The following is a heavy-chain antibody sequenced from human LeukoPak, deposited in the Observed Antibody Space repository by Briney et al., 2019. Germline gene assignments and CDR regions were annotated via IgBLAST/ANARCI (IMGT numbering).Heavy chain of an antibody. D-gene: IGHD2-2*02. J-gene: IGHJ4*02. CDR3: AREACSSTSCYTAYFDY. V-gene: IGHV3-53*01. CDR2: IYSGGST. CDR1: GFIVSSNF. Sequence: GGSLRLSCAASGFIVSSNFMNWVRQAPGKGLEWVSVIYSGGSTYYADSVKGRFTISRDNSKNTLYLQMNSLGAEDTAVYYCAREACSSTSCYTAYFDYWGQGTLVTVSS.